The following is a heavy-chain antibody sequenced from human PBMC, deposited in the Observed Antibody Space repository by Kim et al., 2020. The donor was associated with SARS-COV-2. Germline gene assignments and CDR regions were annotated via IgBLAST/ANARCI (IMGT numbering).Heavy chain of an antibody. CDR3: ARHLLWFGELWSYFDY. D-gene: IGHD3-10*01. V-gene: IGHV4-61*01. CDR2: IYYSGST. Sequence: SETLSLTCTVSGGSVSSGSYYWSWIRQPPGKGLEWIGYIYYSGSTNYNPSLKSRVTISVDTSKNQFSLKLSSVTAADTAVYYCARHLLWFGELWSYFDYWGQGTLVTVSS. CDR1: GGSVSSGSYY. J-gene: IGHJ4*02.